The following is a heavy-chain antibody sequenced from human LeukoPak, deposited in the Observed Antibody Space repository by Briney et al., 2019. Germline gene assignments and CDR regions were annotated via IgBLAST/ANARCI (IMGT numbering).Heavy chain of an antibody. D-gene: IGHD3-10*01. CDR3: ARVRYYYGSGSYYSLDY. CDR2: IYYSGST. CDR1: GGSISSSSYY. V-gene: IGHV4-39*07. J-gene: IGHJ4*02. Sequence: SETLSLTCTVSGGSISSSSYYWGWIRQPPGKGLEWIGSIYYSGSTYYNPSLKSRVTISVDTSKNQFSLKPSSVTAADTAVYYCARVRYYYGSGSYYSLDYWGQGTLVTVSS.